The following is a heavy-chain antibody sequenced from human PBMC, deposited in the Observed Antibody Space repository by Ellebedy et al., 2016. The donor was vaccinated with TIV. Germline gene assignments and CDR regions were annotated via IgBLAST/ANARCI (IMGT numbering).Heavy chain of an antibody. CDR3: ARDGLTYGGNPFDY. V-gene: IGHV3-33*01. CDR2: IWYDGSNK. J-gene: IGHJ4*02. Sequence: GESLKISCAASGFIFSSYGMHWVRQAPGKGLEWVAVIWYDGSNKYYADSVKGRFTISRDNSKNTLYLQMNSLRAEDTALYYCARDGLTYGGNPFDYWGQGTLVTVSS. D-gene: IGHD4-23*01. CDR1: GFIFSSYG.